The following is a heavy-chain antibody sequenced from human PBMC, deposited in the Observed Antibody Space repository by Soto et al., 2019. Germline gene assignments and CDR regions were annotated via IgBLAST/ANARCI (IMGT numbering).Heavy chain of an antibody. D-gene: IGHD1-1*01. Sequence: GGSLRLSCAASGFTFSSYAMHWVRQAPGKGLEWVAVISYDGSNKYYADSVKGRFTISRDNSKNTLYLQMNSLRAEDTAVYYCASRPSAGTPFAYWGKGTLVPVSS. J-gene: IGHJ4*02. CDR2: ISYDGSNK. CDR3: ASRPSAGTPFAY. CDR1: GFTFSSYA. V-gene: IGHV3-30-3*01.